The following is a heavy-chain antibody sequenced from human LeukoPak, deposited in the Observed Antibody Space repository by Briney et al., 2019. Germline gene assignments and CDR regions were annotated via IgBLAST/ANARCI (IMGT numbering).Heavy chain of an antibody. J-gene: IGHJ4*02. V-gene: IGHV3-30*18. Sequence: GGSLRLSCAASGFTFSSYAMHWVRQAPGKGLEWVAVISYDGSNKYYTDSVKGRFTISRDNSKNTLYLQMNSLRAEDTAVYYCAKSSSYYDSRGYYSPDYFDYWGQGTLVIVSS. D-gene: IGHD3-22*01. CDR2: ISYDGSNK. CDR3: AKSSSYYDSRGYYSPDYFDY. CDR1: GFTFSSYA.